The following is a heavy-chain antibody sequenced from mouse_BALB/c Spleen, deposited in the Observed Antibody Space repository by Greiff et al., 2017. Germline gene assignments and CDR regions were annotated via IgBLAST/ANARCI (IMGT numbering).Heavy chain of an antibody. CDR2: INPSNGRT. Sequence: QVQLQQPGAELVKPGASVKLSCKASGYTFTSYWMHWVKQRPGQGLEWIGEINPSNGRTNYNEKFKSKATLTVDKSSSTAYMQLSSLTSEDSAVYYCARRYYGNYFDYWGQGTTRTVSS. J-gene: IGHJ2*01. D-gene: IGHD2-1*01. CDR3: ARRYYGNYFDY. V-gene: IGHV1S81*02. CDR1: GYTFTSYW.